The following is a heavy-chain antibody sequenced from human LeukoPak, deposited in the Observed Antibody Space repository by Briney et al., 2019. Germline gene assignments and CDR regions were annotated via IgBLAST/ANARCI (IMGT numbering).Heavy chain of an antibody. J-gene: IGHJ4*02. CDR2: INPDIGDT. CDR3: ARGRYGGYFDC. V-gene: IGHV1-2*02. Sequence: GASVKVSCKASGYTFTDYYIHWVRQAPGQGLEWMGWINPDIGDTNYAQKFQGRVTMTRDTSISTAYMELNRLRSDDTAVYYCARGRYGGYFDCWGQGTLVTVSS. CDR1: GYTFTDYY. D-gene: IGHD4-23*01.